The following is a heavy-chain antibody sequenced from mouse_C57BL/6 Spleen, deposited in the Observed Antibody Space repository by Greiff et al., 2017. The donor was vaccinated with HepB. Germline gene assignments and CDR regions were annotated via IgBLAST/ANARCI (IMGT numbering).Heavy chain of an antibody. CDR3: ARSKLYGSSWDY. CDR1: GYSFTGYY. J-gene: IGHJ2*01. D-gene: IGHD1-1*01. CDR2: INPSTGGT. Sequence: VQLKQSGPELVKPGASVKISCKASGYSFTGYYMNWVKQSPEKSLEWIGEINPSTGGTTYNQKFKAKATLTVDKSSSTAYMQLKSLTSEDSAVYYCARSKLYGSSWDYWGQGTTLTVSS. V-gene: IGHV1-42*01.